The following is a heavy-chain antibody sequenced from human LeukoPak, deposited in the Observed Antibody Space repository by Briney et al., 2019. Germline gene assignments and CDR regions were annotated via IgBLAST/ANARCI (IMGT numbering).Heavy chain of an antibody. D-gene: IGHD6-19*01. CDR1: GFTFSSYG. V-gene: IGHV3-30*18. J-gene: IGHJ1*01. CDR3: TKDRVSSGWYEYFQH. Sequence: GGSLRLSCAASGFTFSSYGMHWVRQAPGKGLEWVAVIPYDGSNKNYADSVKGRFTISRDNSKNTLYLQMNSLRPDDTAVYYCTKDRVSSGWYEYFQHWGQGTLVTVSS. CDR2: IPYDGSNK.